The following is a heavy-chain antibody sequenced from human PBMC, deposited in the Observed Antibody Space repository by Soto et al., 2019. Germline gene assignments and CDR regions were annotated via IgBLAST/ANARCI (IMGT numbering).Heavy chain of an antibody. CDR3: ARQSVVAATFDY. CDR1: GGSISSSSYY. V-gene: IGHV4-39*01. CDR2: IYYSGST. J-gene: IGHJ4*02. D-gene: IGHD2-15*01. Sequence: SETLSLTCTVSGGSISSSSYYWGWIRQPPGKGLEWIGSIYYSGSTYYNPSLKSRVTISVDTSKNQFSLKLSSVTAADTAVYHCARQSVVAATFDYWGQGTLVTFSS.